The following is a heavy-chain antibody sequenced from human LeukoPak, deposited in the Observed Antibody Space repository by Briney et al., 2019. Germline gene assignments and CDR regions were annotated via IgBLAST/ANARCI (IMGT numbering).Heavy chain of an antibody. Sequence: SETLSLTCTVSGGSISNYYWTWIRQPSGKGLEWIGYIYYSGITNYNPSLKSRVTISVDTSKNQFSLKLTSVTAADTAVYYCVREVVAAAGTVDYWGQGTLVTVSS. J-gene: IGHJ4*02. CDR3: VREVVAAAGTVDY. D-gene: IGHD6-13*01. CDR1: GGSISNYY. V-gene: IGHV4-59*01. CDR2: IYYSGIT.